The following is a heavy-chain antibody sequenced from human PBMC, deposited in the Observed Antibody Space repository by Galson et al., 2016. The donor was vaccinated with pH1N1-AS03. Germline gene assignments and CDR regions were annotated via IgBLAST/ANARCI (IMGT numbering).Heavy chain of an antibody. CDR1: DLAFSQYW. Sequence: SLRLSCAASDLAFSQYWMSWVRQAPGKGLEWVANINQDGTSKNYADSVKDRFTIDRDNVKKSLYLQINGLRADDTAVYYRAVDSFSRANYWGRGALVTVSS. CDR3: AVDSFSRANY. J-gene: IGHJ4*02. CDR2: INQDGTSK. V-gene: IGHV3-7*03. D-gene: IGHD2-8*01.